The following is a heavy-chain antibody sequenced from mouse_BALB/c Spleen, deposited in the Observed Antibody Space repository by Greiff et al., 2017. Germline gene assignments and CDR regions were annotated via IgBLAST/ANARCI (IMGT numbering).Heavy chain of an antibody. V-gene: IGHV14-3*02. CDR3: ARSGTGAWFAY. J-gene: IGHJ3*01. D-gene: IGHD2-14*01. CDR1: GFNIKDTY. Sequence: VQLQQSGAELVKPGASVKLSCTASGFNIKDTYMHWVKQRPEKGLEWIGRIDPANGNTKYDPKFQGKATITADTSSNTAYLQLSSLTSEDTAVYYCARSGTGAWFAYWGQGTLVTVSA. CDR2: IDPANGNT.